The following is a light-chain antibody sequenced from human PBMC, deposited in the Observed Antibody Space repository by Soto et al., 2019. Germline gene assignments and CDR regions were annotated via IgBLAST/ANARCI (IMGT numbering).Light chain of an antibody. CDR2: EVR. J-gene: IGLJ3*02. CDR3: SSYTSSGTWV. V-gene: IGLV2-14*01. Sequence: ALTQPASVSGSPGQSTTISCSGTISDVGGNNYVSWYQHHPGKAPKVIIYEVRKWPSGVSNRFSGSKSGNTASLTISGLQAEDEADYYCSSYTSSGTWVFGGGTKVTVL. CDR1: ISDVGGNNY.